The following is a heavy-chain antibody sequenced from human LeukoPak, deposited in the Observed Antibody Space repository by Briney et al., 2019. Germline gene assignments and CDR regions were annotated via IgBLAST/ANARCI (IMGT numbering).Heavy chain of an antibody. CDR1: GFTFSSYG. V-gene: IGHV3-30*18. D-gene: IGHD3-10*01. J-gene: IGHJ4*02. CDR3: AKERGAFSSYDY. Sequence: PGRSLRLSCAASGFTFSSYGTHWVRQGPGKGLEWVAVISPDGSGKYYADSVKGRFTISRDNSMNTLFLQMNSLRGEDTAVYYCAKERGAFSSYDYWGQGTLVTVSS. CDR2: ISPDGSGK.